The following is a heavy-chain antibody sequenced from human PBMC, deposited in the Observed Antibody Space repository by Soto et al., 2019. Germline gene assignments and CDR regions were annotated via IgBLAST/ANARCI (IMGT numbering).Heavy chain of an antibody. Sequence: QVQLVQSGAEVKKPGASVKLSCKASGYTFITSYYTHWLRQAPGQGLEWMGIINPTGTMTKYSERFQGRLTMTRDTSTSNDYMELSTLTSEDTAVYFCARDTGYDHDAFDIWGQGTMVTVSS. D-gene: IGHD5-12*01. CDR3: ARDTGYDHDAFDI. V-gene: IGHV1-46*01. CDR2: INPTGTMT. J-gene: IGHJ3*02. CDR1: GYTFITSYY.